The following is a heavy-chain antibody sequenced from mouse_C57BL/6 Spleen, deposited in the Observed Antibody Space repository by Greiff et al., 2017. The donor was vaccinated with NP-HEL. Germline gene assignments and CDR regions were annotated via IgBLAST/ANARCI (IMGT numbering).Heavy chain of an antibody. CDR1: GFTFSSYA. CDR2: ISSGGDYI. CDR3: TRDYYGLHY. Sequence: EVKLEESGEGLVKPGGSLKLSCAASGFTFSSYAMSWVRQTPEKRLEWVAYISSGGDYIYYADTVKGRFTISRDNARNTLYLQMSSLKSEDTAMYYCTRDYYGLHYWGQGTTLTVSS. D-gene: IGHD1-1*01. V-gene: IGHV5-9-1*02. J-gene: IGHJ2*01.